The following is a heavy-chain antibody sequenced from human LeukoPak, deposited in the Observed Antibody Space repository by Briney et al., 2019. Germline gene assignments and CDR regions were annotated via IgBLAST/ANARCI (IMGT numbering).Heavy chain of an antibody. D-gene: IGHD3-16*02. CDR3: ARVKTYYDYVWGSYRPSDAFDI. Sequence: SETLSLTCTVSGGSISSGGYYWSWIRQHPGKGLEWIGYIYYSGSTYYNPSLKSRVTISVDTSKNRFPLKLSSVTAADTAVYYCARVKTYYDYVWGSYRPSDAFDIWGQGTMVTVSS. V-gene: IGHV4-31*03. CDR2: IYYSGST. J-gene: IGHJ3*02. CDR1: GGSISSGGYY.